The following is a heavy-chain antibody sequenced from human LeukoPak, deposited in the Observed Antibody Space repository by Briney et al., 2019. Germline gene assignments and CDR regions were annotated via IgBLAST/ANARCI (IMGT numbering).Heavy chain of an antibody. V-gene: IGHV3-23*01. D-gene: IGHD2-2*02. CDR1: GFTFSRDA. CDR3: VKDRTISSA. Sequence: AGGSLRLSCAASGFTFSRDAMSWVRQAPGKGLEWVSAISGSGGDTYYADSVKGRFTISRDNSKNTLYLQMSSLRAEDTAVYYCVKDRTISSAWGQGTLVTVSS. CDR2: ISGSGGDT. J-gene: IGHJ5*02.